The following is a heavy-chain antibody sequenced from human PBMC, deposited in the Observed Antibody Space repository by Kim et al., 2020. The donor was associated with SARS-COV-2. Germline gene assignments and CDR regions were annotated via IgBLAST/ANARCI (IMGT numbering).Heavy chain of an antibody. CDR1: GYSFTSYW. D-gene: IGHD6-13*01. V-gene: IGHV5-51*01. CDR2: IYPGDSDT. Sequence: GESLKISCKGSGYSFTSYWIGWVRQMPGKGLEWMGIIYPGDSDTRYSPSFQGQVTISADKSISTAYLQWSSLKASDTAMYYCARLGAAAGTGSGDYYYDGMDVWGQGTTVTVSS. J-gene: IGHJ6*02. CDR3: ARLGAAAGTGSGDYYYDGMDV.